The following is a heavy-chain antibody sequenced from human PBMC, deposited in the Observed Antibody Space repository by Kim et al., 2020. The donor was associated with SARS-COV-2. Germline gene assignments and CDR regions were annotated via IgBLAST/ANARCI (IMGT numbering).Heavy chain of an antibody. D-gene: IGHD3-3*01. V-gene: IGHV3-15*07. CDR1: GFTFSDAW. CDR3: LTGVGLQWFDGF. Sequence: GGSLRLSCGVSGFTFSDAWMNWVRQTPGRGLEWVGRIKGKTDDGTTEYAEPVRGRFSISRDDSRSTLYLQMNSLKTEDTAVYYCLTGVGLQWFDGFWGQGTLVTVSS. J-gene: IGHJ4*02. CDR2: IKGKTDDGTT.